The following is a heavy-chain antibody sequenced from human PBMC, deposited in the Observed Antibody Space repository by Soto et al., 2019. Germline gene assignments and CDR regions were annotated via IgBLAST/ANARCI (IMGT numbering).Heavy chain of an antibody. CDR2: IIPILGIA. Sequence: QVQLVQSGAEVKKPGSSVKVSCKASGGTFSSYTISWVRQAPGQGLEWMGRIIPILGIANYAQKFQGRVTITADKSTSTSYMELSSLRSEDTAVYYCARDRDYYDRSGYYYWFDPWGQGTLVTVSS. CDR1: GGTFSSYT. V-gene: IGHV1-69*08. J-gene: IGHJ5*02. CDR3: ARDRDYYDRSGYYYWFDP. D-gene: IGHD3-22*01.